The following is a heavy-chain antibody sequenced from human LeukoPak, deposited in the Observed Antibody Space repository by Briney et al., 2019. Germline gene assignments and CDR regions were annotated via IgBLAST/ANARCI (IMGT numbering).Heavy chain of an antibody. V-gene: IGHV3-30*02. CDR3: AKDVSRILTGARNYFDS. J-gene: IGHJ4*02. CDR2: IRYDERNK. CDR1: GFTFSGSA. Sequence: GGSLRLSCAASGFTFSGSAMHWVRQAPGKGLEWVAFIRYDERNKYYSDSVKGRFTISRDNSKNTLYLQMNSLRAEDTAVYYCAKDVSRILTGARNYFDSWGQGTLVTVSS. D-gene: IGHD3-9*01.